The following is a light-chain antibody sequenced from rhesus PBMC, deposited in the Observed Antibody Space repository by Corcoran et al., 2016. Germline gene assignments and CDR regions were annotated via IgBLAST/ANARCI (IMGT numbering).Light chain of an antibody. J-gene: IGKJ2*01. CDR2: EAS. CDR1: QGITND. CDR3: QHYYRPPYT. Sequence: DIQMTQSPSSLSASVGDRVSITRRASQGITNDLAWYQQKPGETPMLLIYEASILQSGIPSRFSGGGAGTVFTLTINSLQPEDFATYFCQHYYRPPYTFGQGTTVEIK. V-gene: IGKV1-25*01.